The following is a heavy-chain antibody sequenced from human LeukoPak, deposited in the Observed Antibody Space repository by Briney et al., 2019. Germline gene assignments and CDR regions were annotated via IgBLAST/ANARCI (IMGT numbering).Heavy chain of an antibody. CDR1: GYRFTTYW. CDR2: IYPGDSDT. CDR3: ARFDLDIVASAFDY. V-gene: IGHV5-51*01. J-gene: IGHJ4*02. D-gene: IGHD5-12*01. Sequence: GESLKISCKGSGYRFTTYWIGWGRQLPRKGLEWMAVIYPGDSDTRYSPSFQGEVTVSADKSISTAYLQWRSLKASDTAMYYCARFDLDIVASAFDYWGQGTLVTVSS.